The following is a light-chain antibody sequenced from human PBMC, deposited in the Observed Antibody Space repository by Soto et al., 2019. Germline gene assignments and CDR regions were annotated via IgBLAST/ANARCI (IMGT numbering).Light chain of an antibody. CDR1: QTISHF. V-gene: IGKV1-39*01. CDR3: QQSYNLPRT. Sequence: DIQLTQSPSSLSASVGDRVTIACRASQTISHFLNWYQGKPGKPPKLLIYSSSTLQSGVPSRFSGSGSGTDFTLTINGLQPEDFASYWCQQSYNLPRTFGPGTKVEIK. J-gene: IGKJ1*01. CDR2: SSS.